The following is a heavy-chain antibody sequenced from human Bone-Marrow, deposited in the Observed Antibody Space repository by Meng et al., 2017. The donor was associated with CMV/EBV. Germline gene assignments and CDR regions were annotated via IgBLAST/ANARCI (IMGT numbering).Heavy chain of an antibody. CDR2: ISAYNGNT. CDR1: GYTFTSYG. CDR3: ASRRGYIGYGPDDY. D-gene: IGHD5-12*01. J-gene: IGHJ4*02. V-gene: IGHV1-18*01. Sequence: ASEKVSCKASGYTFTSYGISWVRQAPGQGLEWMGWISAYNGNTNYAQKLQGRVTMTTDTSTSTAYMELRRLRSDDTAVYYCASRRGYIGYGPDDYWGQGTLVTVSS.